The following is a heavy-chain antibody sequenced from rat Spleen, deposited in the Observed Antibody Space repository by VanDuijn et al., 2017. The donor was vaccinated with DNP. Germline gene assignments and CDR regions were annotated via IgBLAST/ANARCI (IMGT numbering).Heavy chain of an antibody. Sequence: EVRLVESGGDLVQPGRSMKLSCAASGFAFSNSDMAWVRQAPTKGLEWVASISRSGDTIYYRDSVKGRFTLSRDNAESTLYLQMDSLRSEGKATLTVDISSSTAFMQLSSLTPDDSAVYYCARGGDGIWFAYWGQGTLVTVSS. CDR3: DISSSTAFMQLSSLTPDDSAVYYCARGGDGIWFAY. V-gene: IGHV5-25*01. CDR1: GFAFSNSD. CDR2: ISRSGDTI. J-gene: IGHJ3*01. D-gene: IGHD1-1*01.